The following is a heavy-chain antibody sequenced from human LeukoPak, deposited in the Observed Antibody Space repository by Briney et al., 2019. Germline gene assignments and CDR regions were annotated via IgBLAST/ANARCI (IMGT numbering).Heavy chain of an antibody. D-gene: IGHD5-12*01. Sequence: SETLSLTCTVSGGSISSHYWSWIRQPPGKGLEWIGYIYYSGSTNYSPSLKSRVTISVDTSKNQFSLKLSSVTAADTAVYYCARVGYSGYDDAFDIWGQGTMVTVSS. V-gene: IGHV4-59*11. J-gene: IGHJ3*02. CDR3: ARVGYSGYDDAFDI. CDR1: GGSISSHY. CDR2: IYYSGST.